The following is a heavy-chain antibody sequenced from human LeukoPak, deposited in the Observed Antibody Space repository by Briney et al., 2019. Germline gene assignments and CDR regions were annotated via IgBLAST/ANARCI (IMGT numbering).Heavy chain of an antibody. J-gene: IGHJ3*02. V-gene: IGHV3-13*01. CDR3: ARRSAAAGIDAFGI. CDR1: GFSFRNCD. D-gene: IGHD6-13*01. Sequence: PGGSLRLSCSASGFSFRNCDMHWVRQPTGKGLEWVSAVGTGGDTYYAGSVKGRFTVVRENAKNTLYLQMNSLRAGDTAMYYCARRSAAAGIDAFGIWGQGTMVTVSS. CDR2: VGTGGDT.